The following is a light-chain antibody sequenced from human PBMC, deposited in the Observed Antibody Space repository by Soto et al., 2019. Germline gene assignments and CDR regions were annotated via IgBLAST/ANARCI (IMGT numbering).Light chain of an antibody. J-gene: IGKJ2*01. CDR2: RAS. CDR1: QSIDSW. CDR3: QQYKTYMYT. Sequence: DIQMTQSPSTLSASVGDRVTITCRASQSIDSWLAWYQQKPGKAPKLLIYRASSLASGVPSRFSGSGSGTEFTLTISSLQPDDFANYYCQQYKTYMYTFAQGTKLEIK. V-gene: IGKV1-5*03.